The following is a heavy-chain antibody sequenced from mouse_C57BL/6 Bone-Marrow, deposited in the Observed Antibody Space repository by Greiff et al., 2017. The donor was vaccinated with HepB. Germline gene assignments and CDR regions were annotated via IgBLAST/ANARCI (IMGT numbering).Heavy chain of an antibody. V-gene: IGHV1-15*01. CDR3: TRGGYDYERFAY. J-gene: IGHJ3*01. CDR1: GYTFTDYE. CDR2: IDPETGGT. Sequence: VQLQQSGAELVRPGASVTLSCKASGYTFTDYEMHWVKQTPVHGLEWIGAIDPETGGTAYNQKFKGKAILTADTSSSTAYMELRSLTSEDSAVYYCTRGGYDYERFAYWGQGTLVTVSA. D-gene: IGHD2-4*01.